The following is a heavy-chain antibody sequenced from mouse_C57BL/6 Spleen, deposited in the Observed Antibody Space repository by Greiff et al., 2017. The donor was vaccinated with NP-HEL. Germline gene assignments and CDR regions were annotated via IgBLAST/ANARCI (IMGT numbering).Heavy chain of an antibody. Sequence: VQLQQSGPELVKPGASVKIPCKASGYTFTDYNMDWVKQSHGKSLEWIGDINPNNGGTIYNQKFKGKATLTVDKSSSTAYMELRSLTSEDTAVYYCARDYYGSSYVAMDYWGQGTSVTVSS. D-gene: IGHD1-1*01. J-gene: IGHJ4*01. CDR3: ARDYYGSSYVAMDY. CDR2: INPNNGGT. CDR1: GYTFTDYN. V-gene: IGHV1-18*01.